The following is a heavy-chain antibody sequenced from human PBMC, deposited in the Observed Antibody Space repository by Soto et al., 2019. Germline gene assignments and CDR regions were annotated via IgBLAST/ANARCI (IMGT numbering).Heavy chain of an antibody. V-gene: IGHV1-18*04. CDR2: ISAYNGNT. J-gene: IGHJ3*01. D-gene: IGHD2-2*02. CDR1: GYTFTSYG. CDR3: ERNALYASVFDF. Sequence: GASVKVSCKASGYTFTSYGISSVRQAPGQGLEWMGWISAYNGNTNYAQKLQGRVTMTTDTSTSTAYMELRSLRSDDTAVYYWERNALYASVFDFWVQGTMVPVSS.